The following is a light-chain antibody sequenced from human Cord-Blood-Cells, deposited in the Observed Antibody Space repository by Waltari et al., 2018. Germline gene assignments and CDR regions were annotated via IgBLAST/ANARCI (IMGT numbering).Light chain of an antibody. CDR2: EGS. Sequence: SASGSPGQSITISCTGTSSDVGSYNLVSWYQQHPGKAPKLMIYEGSKRPSGVSNRFSGSKSGNTASLTISGLQAEDEADYYCCSYAGSSTSVFGGGTKLTVL. CDR1: SSDVGSYNL. J-gene: IGLJ2*01. V-gene: IGLV2-23*01. CDR3: CSYAGSSTSV.